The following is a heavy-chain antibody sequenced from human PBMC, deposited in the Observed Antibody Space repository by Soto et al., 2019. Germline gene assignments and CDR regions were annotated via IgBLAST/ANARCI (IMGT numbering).Heavy chain of an antibody. CDR2: TYYRSKWYN. CDR1: GDSVSSNSAA. V-gene: IGHV6-1*01. D-gene: IGHD3-10*01. Sequence: KQSQTLSLTCAISGDSVSSNSAAWNWIRQSPSRGLEWLGRTYYRSKWYNDYAVSVKSRITINPDTSKNQFSLQLNSVTPEDTAVYYCARANTWFGELLLDYWGQGTLVTVSS. J-gene: IGHJ4*02. CDR3: ARANTWFGELLLDY.